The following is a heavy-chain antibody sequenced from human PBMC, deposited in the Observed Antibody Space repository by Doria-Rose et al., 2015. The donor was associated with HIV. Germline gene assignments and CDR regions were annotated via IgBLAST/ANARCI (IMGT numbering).Heavy chain of an antibody. CDR3: ARRGVRGVFDF. D-gene: IGHD3-10*01. V-gene: IGHV5-51*01. CDR2: IYPRDSDS. Sequence: GLEWVAIIYPRDSDSRYSPSFRGQVTISADKSIRTANLQWNSLQASDTAMYYCARRGVRGVFDFWGPGTLVTVSS. J-gene: IGHJ4*02.